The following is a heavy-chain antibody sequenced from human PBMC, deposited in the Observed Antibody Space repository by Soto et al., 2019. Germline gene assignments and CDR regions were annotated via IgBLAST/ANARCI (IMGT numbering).Heavy chain of an antibody. D-gene: IGHD3-10*01. V-gene: IGHV3-30-3*01. CDR3: AKDNYTTGSAINWAVNWFDA. Sequence: GGSLRLSCAASGFTFSDYTIHWVRQAPGKGLEWVAVISYDGNNKKYADSVEGRFTISRDNSKNTLYLQLNSLRDEDTAVYYCAKDNYTTGSAINWAVNWFDAWGQGTLVTVSS. CDR1: GFTFSDYT. CDR2: ISYDGNNK. J-gene: IGHJ5*02.